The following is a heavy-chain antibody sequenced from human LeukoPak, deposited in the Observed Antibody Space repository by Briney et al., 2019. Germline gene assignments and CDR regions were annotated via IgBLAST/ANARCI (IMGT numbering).Heavy chain of an antibody. Sequence: SETLSLTCTVSGGSISSSSYYWGWIRQPPGKGLEWIGSIYYSGSTYYNPSLKSRVTISVDTSKNQFSLKLSSVTAADTAVYYCARAKGNYYGSGEHIDYWGQGTLVTVSS. V-gene: IGHV4-39*07. CDR3: ARAKGNYYGSGEHIDY. CDR2: IYYSGST. D-gene: IGHD3-10*01. CDR1: GGSISSSSYY. J-gene: IGHJ4*02.